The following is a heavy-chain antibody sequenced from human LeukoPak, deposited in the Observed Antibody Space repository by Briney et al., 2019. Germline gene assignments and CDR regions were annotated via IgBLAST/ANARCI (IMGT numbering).Heavy chain of an antibody. V-gene: IGHV1-18*01. J-gene: IGHJ3*01. D-gene: IGHD6-19*01. CDR1: GYTFTNYG. Sequence: ASVKVSCKTSGYTFTNYGISWVRQAPGQGLEWMGWISPHYGKTGYAREIQDRVTLTTDSSTSTAYMELRSLRSDDTAIYYCARDLIPVAGSENAFDFWGQGTTVTVST. CDR3: ARDLIPVAGSENAFDF. CDR2: ISPHYGKT.